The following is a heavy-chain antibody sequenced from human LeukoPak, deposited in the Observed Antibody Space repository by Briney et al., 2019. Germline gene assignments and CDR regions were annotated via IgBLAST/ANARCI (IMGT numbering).Heavy chain of an antibody. J-gene: IGHJ3*02. D-gene: IGHD4-23*01. V-gene: IGHV3-64D*06. Sequence: GGSLRLSCSASGFAFSSYAMHWVRQAPGKGLEYVSAITSSGGSTYRTDSVKGRFTISRDNSKNTLYLQMSSLRAEDTAVYYCVKVGSSATVVNAFHIWGQGTMVTVSS. CDR3: VKVGSSATVVNAFHI. CDR2: ITSSGGST. CDR1: GFAFSSYA.